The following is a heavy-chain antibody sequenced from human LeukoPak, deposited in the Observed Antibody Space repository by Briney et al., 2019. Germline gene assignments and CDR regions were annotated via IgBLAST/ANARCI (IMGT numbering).Heavy chain of an antibody. Sequence: ASVKVSCKASGYTFTGYYMHWVRQAPGQGLEWMGWINPNSGGTNYAQKFQGRVTMTRDTSISTAYMELSRLRSDDTAVYYCARDYYDSSGYPAYWGQGTLVTVSS. V-gene: IGHV1-2*02. CDR1: GYTFTGYY. CDR2: INPNSGGT. D-gene: IGHD3-22*01. J-gene: IGHJ4*02. CDR3: ARDYYDSSGYPAY.